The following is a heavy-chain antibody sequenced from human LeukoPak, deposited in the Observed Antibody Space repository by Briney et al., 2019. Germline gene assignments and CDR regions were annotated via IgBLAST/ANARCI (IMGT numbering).Heavy chain of an antibody. V-gene: IGHV3-23*01. J-gene: IGHJ4*02. Sequence: PGGSLRLSCAASGFTVSSNYMNWVRQSPGKGLEWVSGISGSGASTYYTDSVKGRFTISRDNSKNTMYLQMNSLRGEDTAIYYCSFDSRFDYWGQGTLVSVSS. CDR3: SFDSRFDY. CDR1: GFTVSSNY. CDR2: ISGSGAST. D-gene: IGHD3-22*01.